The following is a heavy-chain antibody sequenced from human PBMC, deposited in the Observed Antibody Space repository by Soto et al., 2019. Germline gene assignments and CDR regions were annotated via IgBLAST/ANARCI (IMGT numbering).Heavy chain of an antibody. D-gene: IGHD6-13*01. CDR2: IWYDGSNK. J-gene: IGHJ6*02. Sequence: GGSLRLSCAASGFTFSSYGMHWVRQAPGKGLEWVAVIWYDGSNKYYADSVKGRFTISRDNSKNTLYLQMNSLRAEDTAVYYCAGGDEAGYSSSWYSNYYYGMDVWGQGTTVTVSS. V-gene: IGHV3-33*01. CDR1: GFTFSSYG. CDR3: AGGDEAGYSSSWYSNYYYGMDV.